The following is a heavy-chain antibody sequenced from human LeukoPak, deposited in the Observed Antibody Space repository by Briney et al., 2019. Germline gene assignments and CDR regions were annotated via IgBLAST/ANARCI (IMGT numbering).Heavy chain of an antibody. J-gene: IGHJ5*02. Sequence: SETLSLTCTVSGGSISSSSYYWGWIRQPPGKGLEWIGSIYYSGSTYYNPSLKSRVTISVDTSKNQFSLKLSSVTAADTAVYYCARNCRLQYFDWFSVNWFDPWGQGTLVTVSS. CDR1: GGSISSSSYY. CDR2: IYYSGST. V-gene: IGHV4-39*07. D-gene: IGHD3-9*01. CDR3: ARNCRLQYFDWFSVNWFDP.